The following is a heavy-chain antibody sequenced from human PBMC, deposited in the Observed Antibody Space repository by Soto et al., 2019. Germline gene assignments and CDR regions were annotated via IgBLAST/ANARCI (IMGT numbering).Heavy chain of an antibody. CDR2: ISYDGSNK. Sequence: GGSLRLSCAASGFTFSSYGMHWVRQAPGKGLEWVAVISYDGSNKYYADSVKGRFTISRDNSKNTLYLQMNSLRAEDTAVYYCAKGDIVVVVADTLDYWGQGTLVTVSS. CDR3: AKGDIVVVVADTLDY. V-gene: IGHV3-30*18. J-gene: IGHJ4*02. D-gene: IGHD2-15*01. CDR1: GFTFSSYG.